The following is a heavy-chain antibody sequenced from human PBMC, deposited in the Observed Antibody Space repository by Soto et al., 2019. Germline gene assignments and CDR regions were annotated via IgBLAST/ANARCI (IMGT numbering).Heavy chain of an antibody. CDR3: TTGRRDYYGNSYMDL. D-gene: IGHD3-22*01. CDR1: GYAFEVAW. CDR2: IKSKPDGGTT. J-gene: IGHJ6*03. V-gene: IGHV3-15*01. Sequence: EMQLGESGGGLVKPGGSLRLSCAVSGYAFEVAWMNWVRQAPGKGLEWVGRIKSKPDGGTTEYAAPVVGRFTISRDDSTSTLYLQMNSLRTEDTAVYYCTTGRRDYYGNSYMDLWGKGTTVTVSS.